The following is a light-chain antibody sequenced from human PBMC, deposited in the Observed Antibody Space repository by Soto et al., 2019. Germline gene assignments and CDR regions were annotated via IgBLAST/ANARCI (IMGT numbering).Light chain of an antibody. CDR2: GAS. Sequence: DIQVTQSPSTLSASVVDRVTITCRASESMSNCLAWYQQKPGRAPKLLISGASSLQSGVPSRFSGSASGTEFTLTISSLQPDDIATYYCQQYTENSGTFGQGTKV. CDR3: QQYTENSGT. CDR1: ESMSNC. J-gene: IGKJ1*01. V-gene: IGKV1-5*01.